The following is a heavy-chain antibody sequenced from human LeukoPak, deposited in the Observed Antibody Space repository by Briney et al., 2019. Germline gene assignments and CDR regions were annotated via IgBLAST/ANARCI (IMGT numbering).Heavy chain of an antibody. CDR3: ARVPYSSKMGWAFDI. D-gene: IGHD6-13*01. CDR1: GYTFTSYG. Sequence: VASVKVSCKASGYTFTSYGISWVRQAPGQGLEWMGWISAYNGNTNYAQKLQGRVTMTTDTSTSTAYMELRSLRSDDTAVYYCARVPYSSKMGWAFDIWGQGTMVTVSS. J-gene: IGHJ3*02. V-gene: IGHV1-18*01. CDR2: ISAYNGNT.